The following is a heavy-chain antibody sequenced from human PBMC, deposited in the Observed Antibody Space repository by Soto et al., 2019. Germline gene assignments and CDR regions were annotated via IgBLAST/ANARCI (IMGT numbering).Heavy chain of an antibody. D-gene: IGHD3-10*01. Sequence: SETLSLTCSVSGAYIGSYYWSWIRQPPGKGLEWIGYIYYSGSTNYNPSLKSRVTISVDTSKNQFSLKLSSVTAADTAVYYCAGGPTWYYYAAGGQGTLVTVSS. CDR2: IYYSGST. CDR3: AGGPTWYYYAA. J-gene: IGHJ4*02. V-gene: IGHV4-59*01. CDR1: GAYIGSYY.